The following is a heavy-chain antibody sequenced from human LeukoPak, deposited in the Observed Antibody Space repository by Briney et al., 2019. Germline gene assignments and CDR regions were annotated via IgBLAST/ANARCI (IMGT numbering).Heavy chain of an antibody. V-gene: IGHV1-2*02. CDR1: GYTFTGYY. Sequence: GASVKVSCKASGYTFTGYYMHWVRQAPGQGLEWMGWINPNSGGTNYAQKFQGRVTMTRDTSISTAYMELSRLRSDDTAVYYCARDLSGYSSCWTIWGQGTMVTVSS. D-gene: IGHD6-19*01. CDR3: ARDLSGYSSCWTI. CDR2: INPNSGGT. J-gene: IGHJ3*02.